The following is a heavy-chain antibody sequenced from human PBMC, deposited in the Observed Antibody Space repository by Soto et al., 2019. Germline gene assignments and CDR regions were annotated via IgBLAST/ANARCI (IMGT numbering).Heavy chain of an antibody. D-gene: IGHD5-18*01. CDR3: ARDLGGIQLWLLVY. J-gene: IGHJ4*02. CDR2: IIPIFGTA. Sequence: GASVKVSCKASGGTFSSYAISWVRQAPGQGLEWMGGIIPIFGTANYAQKFQGRVTITADESTSTAYMELSSLRSEDTAVYYCARDLGGIQLWLLVYWGQGTLVTVSS. CDR1: GGTFSSYA. V-gene: IGHV1-69*13.